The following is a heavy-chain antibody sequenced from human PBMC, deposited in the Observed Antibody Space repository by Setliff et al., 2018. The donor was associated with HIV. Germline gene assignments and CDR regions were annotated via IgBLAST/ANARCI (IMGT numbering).Heavy chain of an antibody. CDR2: IYNSGGT. J-gene: IGHJ3*02. CDR3: ARDGWPYAFDI. D-gene: IGHD2-15*01. CDR1: GGSMSSYF. Sequence: PSETLSLTCTVSGGSMSSYFWSWIRQSPGKGLEWIGYIYNSGGTNYNPSLKSRVTISLDTSKNQFSLNLTSVTAADTAVYYCARDGWPYAFDIWGQGTMVTVSS. V-gene: IGHV4-59*01.